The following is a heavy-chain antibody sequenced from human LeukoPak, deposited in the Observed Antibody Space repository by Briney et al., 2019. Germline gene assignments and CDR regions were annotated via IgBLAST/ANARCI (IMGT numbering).Heavy chain of an antibody. CDR1: GFTFTSYA. Sequence: PGGSLRLSCAASGFTFTSYAMSWVRQAPGKGLEWVSAIIGGGGATYYADSVKGRFTISRDNAKNTLYLQMDSLRAEDTAVYYCAKGRVDGYNYDYFDYWGQGTLVTVSS. CDR2: IIGGGGAT. V-gene: IGHV3-23*01. CDR3: AKGRVDGYNYDYFDY. J-gene: IGHJ4*02. D-gene: IGHD5-24*01.